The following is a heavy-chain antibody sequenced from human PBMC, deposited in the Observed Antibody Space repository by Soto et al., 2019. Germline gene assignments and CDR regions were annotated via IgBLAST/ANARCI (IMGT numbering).Heavy chain of an antibody. CDR3: ARDPRSYYYDSSGYFLYYFDY. D-gene: IGHD3-22*01. CDR2: IWYDGSNK. Sequence: GGSLRLSCAASGFTFSSYGMHWVRQAPGKGLEWVAVIWYDGSNKYYADSVKGRFTISRDNSKNTLYLQMNSLRAEDTAVYYCARDPRSYYYDSSGYFLYYFDYWGQGTLVTVSS. V-gene: IGHV3-33*01. J-gene: IGHJ4*02. CDR1: GFTFSSYG.